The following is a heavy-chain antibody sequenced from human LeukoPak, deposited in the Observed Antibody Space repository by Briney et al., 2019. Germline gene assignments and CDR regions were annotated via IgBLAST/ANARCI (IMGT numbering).Heavy chain of an antibody. CDR2: IYYGGGT. V-gene: IGHV4-28*03. D-gene: IGHD2-2*01. CDR3: ARGVDPAAYDY. CDR1: GYSISSSNW. J-gene: IGHJ4*02. Sequence: PSDTLSLTCAVSGYSISSSNWWGWIRQPPGKGLEWIGYIYYGGGTYYNPSLKSRVTMSVDTSKNQVSLKLSSVTAADTAVYYCARGVDPAAYDYWGQGTLVTVSS.